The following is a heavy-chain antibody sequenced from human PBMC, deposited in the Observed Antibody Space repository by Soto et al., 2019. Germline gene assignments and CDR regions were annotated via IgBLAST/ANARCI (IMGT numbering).Heavy chain of an antibody. CDR3: ASVQYRTVDY. CDR2: IFPGDSDT. Sequence: EMQLVQSGAEGKKPGESLKISCKGSGYTFTNYWIGWVRQMPGKGLEWMGIIFPGDSDTRYRPSFQGEVTISADKSISSAYLKSSNLKASDTAMYYCASVQYRTVDYWGQGTLVTVSS. V-gene: IGHV5-51*03. J-gene: IGHJ4*02. CDR1: GYTFTNYW. D-gene: IGHD1-1*01.